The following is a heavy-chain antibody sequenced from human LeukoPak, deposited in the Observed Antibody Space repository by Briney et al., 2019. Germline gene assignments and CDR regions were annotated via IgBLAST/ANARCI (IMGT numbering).Heavy chain of an antibody. V-gene: IGHV3-23*01. Sequence: SGGSLRLSCAASGFNFNNYAMSWVRQAPGEGLEWVSTLSGTGGSTYYADSVRGRLAISRDNSKNTLYLQMDSLRAEDTAVYYCAKARSGYYNDYYFDSWGQGTLVTVSS. CDR3: AKARSGYYNDYYFDS. CDR1: GFNFNNYA. D-gene: IGHD3-3*01. J-gene: IGHJ4*02. CDR2: LSGTGGST.